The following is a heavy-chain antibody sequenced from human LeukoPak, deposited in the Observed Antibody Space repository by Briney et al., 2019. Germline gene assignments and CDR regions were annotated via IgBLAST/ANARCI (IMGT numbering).Heavy chain of an antibody. J-gene: IGHJ6*02. CDR1: GYTFTSYG. CDR2: MSAYNGNT. D-gene: IGHD3-22*01. V-gene: IGHV1-18*01. Sequence: ASVKVSCKASGYTFTSYGISWVRQAPGQGLEWMGWMSAYNGNTNYAQKLQGRVTMTTDTSTSTAYMELRSLRSDDTAVYYCARLLYDSSGYLYYYYYGMDVWGQGTTVTVSS. CDR3: ARLLYDSSGYLYYYYYGMDV.